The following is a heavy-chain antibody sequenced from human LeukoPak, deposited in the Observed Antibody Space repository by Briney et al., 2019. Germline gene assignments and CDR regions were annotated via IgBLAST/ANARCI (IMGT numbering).Heavy chain of an antibody. CDR3: TRVPYGDYWSSDY. J-gene: IGHJ4*02. V-gene: IGHV3-21*03. CDR1: GFTFSSYS. CDR2: ISSSSSYI. D-gene: IGHD4-17*01. Sequence: GGSLRLSCAASGFTFSSYSMNWVRQAPGKGLEWVSSISSSSSYIYYADSVKGRFTISRDNAKNSLFLQMNSLRVEDTAIYYCTRVPYGDYWSSDYWGQGTLVTVSS.